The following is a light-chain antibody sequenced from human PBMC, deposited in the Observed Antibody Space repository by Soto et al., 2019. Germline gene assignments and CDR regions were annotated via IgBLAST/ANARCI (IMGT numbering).Light chain of an antibody. CDR2: EVS. V-gene: IGLV2-8*01. CDR3: SSYAGSNNYV. J-gene: IGLJ1*01. Sequence: QCVLTQPASASGSPGQSVTISCTGTISDVGGYNYVSWYQQHPGKAPKLMIYEVSKRPSGVPDRFSGSKSGNTASLTVSGLQAEDEADYYCSSYAGSNNYVFGTGTKVTVL. CDR1: ISDVGGYNY.